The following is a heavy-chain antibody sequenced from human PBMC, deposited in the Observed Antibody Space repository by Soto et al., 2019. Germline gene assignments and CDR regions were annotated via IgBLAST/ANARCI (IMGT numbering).Heavy chain of an antibody. J-gene: IGHJ5*02. CDR2: FWANGINK. D-gene: IGHD3-9*01. CDR1: GFTFSNYG. Sequence: PGGSLRLSCTTSGFTFSNYGMHWVRQAPGKGLEWVAVFWANGINKYYADSVKGRFTVSRDNSKNTLYLQMDSLRAEDTAMYYCARDTDTTSHYGWFGRWGQGTPVTVSS. CDR3: ARDTDTTSHYGWFGR. V-gene: IGHV3-33*01.